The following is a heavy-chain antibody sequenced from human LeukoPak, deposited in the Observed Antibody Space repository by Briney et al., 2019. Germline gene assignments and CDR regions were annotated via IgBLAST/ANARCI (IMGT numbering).Heavy chain of an antibody. V-gene: IGHV4-4*09. Sequence: SETLSLTCTVSGGSISTYSWNWIRHPPGKGLEWIGRIYTSGTTNYNPSLGSRVTISVDTSINQLSLKLSSVTAADTAVYYCARRVQEARSIGSANWLDPWGQGILVTVSS. J-gene: IGHJ5*02. CDR3: ARRVQEARSIGSANWLDP. CDR2: IYTSGTT. D-gene: IGHD3-10*01. CDR1: GGSISTYS.